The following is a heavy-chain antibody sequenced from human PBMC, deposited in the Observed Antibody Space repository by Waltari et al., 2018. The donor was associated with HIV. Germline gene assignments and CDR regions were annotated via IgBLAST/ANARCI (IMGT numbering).Heavy chain of an antibody. CDR2: ISSTSFNI. J-gene: IGHJ6*02. CDR3: ARDTLNFFFGLDV. Sequence: EEQWVASGGGLVNHGGSWKLSCASCDFYLGDSTMNGVRQAPGKGLEWIAYISSTSFNIKYADSVRGRFTISRDNTQNSLSLQMNNLIDEDTAKYFCARDTLNFFFGLDVWGHGTTVAVSS. CDR1: DFYLGDST. V-gene: IGHV3-48*02.